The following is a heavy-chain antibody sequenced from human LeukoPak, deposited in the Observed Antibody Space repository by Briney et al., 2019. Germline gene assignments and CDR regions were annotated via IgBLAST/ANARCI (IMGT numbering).Heavy chain of an antibody. Sequence: GGSLRLSCAASGFTFSSYAMSWVRQAPGKGLEWVSAISGSGGSTYYADSVKGRFTISRDNSKNTLYLQMSSLRAEDTAVYYCAKAGFYSSGWYVSVAPYYGMDVWGQGTTVTVSS. CDR3: AKAGFYSSGWYVSVAPYYGMDV. J-gene: IGHJ6*02. CDR1: GFTFSSYA. V-gene: IGHV3-23*01. CDR2: ISGSGGST. D-gene: IGHD6-19*01.